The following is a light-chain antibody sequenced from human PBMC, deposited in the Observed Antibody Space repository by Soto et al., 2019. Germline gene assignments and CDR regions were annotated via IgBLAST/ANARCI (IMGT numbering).Light chain of an antibody. V-gene: IGKV3-11*01. Sequence: EIVLTQSPGTLSFSAGERATLSCRASQSFRGLLAWYQQKPGQAPRLLIYDAYNRATGIPPRFSGSGSGTDFTLTISSLEPEDSAVYYCQQRHMWPITFGQGTRLEIK. CDR1: QSFRGL. J-gene: IGKJ5*01. CDR2: DAY. CDR3: QQRHMWPIT.